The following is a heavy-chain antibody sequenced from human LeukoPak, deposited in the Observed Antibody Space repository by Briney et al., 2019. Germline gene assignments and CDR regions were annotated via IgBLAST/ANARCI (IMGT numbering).Heavy chain of an antibody. V-gene: IGHV1-46*01. J-gene: IGHJ4*02. CDR2: INPSGGNT. CDR3: ARDTYGNFDY. Sequence: ASVKVSCKASGYIFTSYYIHWVRQAPGQGLEWMGIINPSGGNTNYAQKFQGRVTITADKSTSTAYMELSSLRSEDTAVYYCARDTYGNFDYWGQGTLVTVSS. CDR1: GYIFTSYY. D-gene: IGHD4-17*01.